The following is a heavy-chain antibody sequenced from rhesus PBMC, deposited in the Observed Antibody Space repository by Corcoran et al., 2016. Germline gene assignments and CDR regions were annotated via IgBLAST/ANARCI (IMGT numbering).Heavy chain of an antibody. CDR2: IYSSVST. V-gene: IGHV4S11*01. J-gene: IGHJ5-1*01. D-gene: IGHD1-1-1*01. CDR3: ALRYEV. CDR1: GGSTRSNY. Sequence: QVQLQESGPGLVKPSETLSLTCAVSGGSTRSNYWSGIRQAPGRGLEWIGYIYSSVSTYYNPSLKSRVTLSVDTSKNQFSLKLTSVTAADTAVYYCALRYEVWGPGVLVTVSS.